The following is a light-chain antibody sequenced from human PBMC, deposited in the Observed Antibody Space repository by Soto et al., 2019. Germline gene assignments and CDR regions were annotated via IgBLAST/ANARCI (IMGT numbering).Light chain of an antibody. CDR1: QSVSSY. CDR2: DAS. J-gene: IGKJ2*01. Sequence: EIVMTQSPATLSVSLGERVTLSCRASQSVSSYLAWYQQKPGQAPRLLISDASARATDIPDRFSGSGSGTDFTLTISSLHSTDLAVYYCLQYSTWPSVYTFGQGTKLEFK. V-gene: IGKV3-15*01. CDR3: LQYSTWPSVYT.